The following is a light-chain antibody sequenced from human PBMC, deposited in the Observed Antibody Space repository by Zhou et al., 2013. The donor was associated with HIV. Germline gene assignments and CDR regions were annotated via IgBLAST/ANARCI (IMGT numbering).Light chain of an antibody. J-gene: IGKJ1*01. CDR2: KAS. Sequence: DIHMTQSPSTLSASVGDRVTITCRASQNLFDWLAWYQQKPGKAPKLLIYKASNLQSGVPSRFSGSGSGTEFTLTISSLQPDDFATYYCQHCSVHPWTFGQGTKVEVK. CDR3: QHCSVHPWT. V-gene: IGKV1-5*03. CDR1: QNLFDW.